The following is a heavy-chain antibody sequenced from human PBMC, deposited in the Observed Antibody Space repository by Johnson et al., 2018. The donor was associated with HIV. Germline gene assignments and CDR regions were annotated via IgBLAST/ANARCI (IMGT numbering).Heavy chain of an antibody. CDR2: INGDGSRT. V-gene: IGHV3-20*04. D-gene: IGHD4-17*01. Sequence: VQLVESGGTVVRPGGSLRLSCAVSGFRFDDYGMSWVRQAPGKGLEWVSGINGDGSRTSYADSVKGRFTIARDNAKNTLFLEMKSLRAEDTAVYYCARGVTTVTNHDAFDIWGQGTMVTVSS. J-gene: IGHJ3*02. CDR1: GFRFDDYG. CDR3: ARGVTTVTNHDAFDI.